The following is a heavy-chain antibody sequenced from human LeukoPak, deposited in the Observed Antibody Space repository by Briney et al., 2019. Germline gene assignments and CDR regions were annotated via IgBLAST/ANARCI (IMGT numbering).Heavy chain of an antibody. CDR2: LYSGGSA. Sequence: PGGSLRLSCTASRFTVSSNYMSWVRQAPGKGLEWVSTLYSGGSAYYADSVKGRFIVSRDDSKNTLFLQMNSLRDEDTAVYYCARDFSGYCSGGTCYFGYWGQGTLVTVSS. CDR3: ARDFSGYCSGGTCYFGY. J-gene: IGHJ4*02. D-gene: IGHD2-15*01. V-gene: IGHV3-66*01. CDR1: RFTVSSNY.